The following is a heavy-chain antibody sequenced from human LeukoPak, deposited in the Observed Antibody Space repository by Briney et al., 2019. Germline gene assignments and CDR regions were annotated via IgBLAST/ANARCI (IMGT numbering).Heavy chain of an antibody. Sequence: SVKVSCKASGGTLSSYAISWVRQAPGQGLEWMGGIIPTFGTANYAQKFQGRVTITADESTSTAYMELSSLRSEDTAVYYCAIFHNWNDPRSYYYYGMDVWGKGTTVTVSS. CDR1: GGTLSSYA. J-gene: IGHJ6*04. CDR3: AIFHNWNDPRSYYYYGMDV. CDR2: IIPTFGTA. D-gene: IGHD1-1*01. V-gene: IGHV1-69*13.